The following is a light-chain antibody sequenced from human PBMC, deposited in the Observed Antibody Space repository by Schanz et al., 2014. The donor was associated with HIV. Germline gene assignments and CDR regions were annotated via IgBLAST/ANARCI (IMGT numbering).Light chain of an antibody. V-gene: IGLV2-14*02. CDR3: NSYTRSGTHV. J-gene: IGLJ1*01. Sequence: QSALTQPASVSGSPGQSITISCTGTSSDVGSYNLVSWYQQYPGKAPKLMIYEISKWPSGVSNRFSGSKSGSTASLTVSGLQPEDEADYYCNSYTRSGTHVFGPGTKLTVL. CDR2: EIS. CDR1: SSDVGSYNL.